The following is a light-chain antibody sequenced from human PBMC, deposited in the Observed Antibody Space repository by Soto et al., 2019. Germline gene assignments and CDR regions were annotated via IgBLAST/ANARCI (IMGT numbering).Light chain of an antibody. CDR1: SSDVGAYNY. J-gene: IGLJ1*01. CDR3: CSYTNTAYV. Sequence: ALTQPRSVSGSPGQSVTISCTGTSSDVGAYNYVSWYQQHPAKAPNLMIYDVSKRPSGVPDRFSGSKSGNTASLTISGLQAEDEGDYYCCSYTNTAYVFGTGTKVTVL. CDR2: DVS. V-gene: IGLV2-11*01.